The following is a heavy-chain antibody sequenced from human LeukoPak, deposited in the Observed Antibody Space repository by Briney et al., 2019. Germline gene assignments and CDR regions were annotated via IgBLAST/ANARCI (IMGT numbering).Heavy chain of an antibody. Sequence: KPGGSLRLSCAASGFTFSNAWMSWVRQAPGRGLEWVGRIKRKGDDGTIDHAAPVKGRLSISRDDSKNTLYLQMNSLKSEDTAVYYCTAGTGRSDFDYWGQGTLVTVSS. CDR3: TAGTGRSDFDY. V-gene: IGHV3-15*01. J-gene: IGHJ4*02. CDR1: GFTFSNAW. D-gene: IGHD3/OR15-3a*01. CDR2: IKRKGDDGTI.